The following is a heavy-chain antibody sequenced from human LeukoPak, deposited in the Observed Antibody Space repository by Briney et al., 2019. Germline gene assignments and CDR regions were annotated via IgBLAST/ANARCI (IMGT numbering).Heavy chain of an antibody. CDR1: GYTFTGYY. J-gene: IGHJ3*02. V-gene: IGHV1-69*05. Sequence: VASVKVSCKASGYTFTGYYMHWVRQAPGQGLEWMGWINPIFGTANYAQKFQGRVTITTDESTSTAYMELSSLRSEDTAVYYCASGWYSYGLWAFDIWGQGTMVTVSS. D-gene: IGHD5-18*01. CDR2: INPIFGTA. CDR3: ASGWYSYGLWAFDI.